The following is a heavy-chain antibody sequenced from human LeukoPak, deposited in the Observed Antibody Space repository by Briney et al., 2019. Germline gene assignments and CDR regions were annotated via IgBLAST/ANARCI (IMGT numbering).Heavy chain of an antibody. V-gene: IGHV3-7*01. CDR3: AGEAYYDFWSGYPKRAFDI. CDR1: GFTFSSYW. Sequence: PGGSLRLSCAASGFTFSSYWMSWVRQAPGKGLEWVANIKQDGSEKYYVASVEGRFTISRDDAKNSLYLQMNSLRAEDTAVYYCAGEAYYDFWSGYPKRAFDIWGQGTMVTVSS. CDR2: IKQDGSEK. J-gene: IGHJ3*02. D-gene: IGHD3-3*01.